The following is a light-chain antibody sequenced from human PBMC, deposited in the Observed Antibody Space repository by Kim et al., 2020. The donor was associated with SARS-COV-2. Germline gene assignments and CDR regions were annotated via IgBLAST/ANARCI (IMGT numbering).Light chain of an antibody. Sequence: DIQMTQSPSTLSASVGDRVTITCRASQSIDTWLAWYQEKPGKAPKVLIYKASTLESGVTSRFSGSGSGTEFTLTISSLQPDDFATYYCQLYNSVFGQGTKVDIK. V-gene: IGKV1-5*03. CDR3: QLYNSV. J-gene: IGKJ1*01. CDR1: QSIDTW. CDR2: KAS.